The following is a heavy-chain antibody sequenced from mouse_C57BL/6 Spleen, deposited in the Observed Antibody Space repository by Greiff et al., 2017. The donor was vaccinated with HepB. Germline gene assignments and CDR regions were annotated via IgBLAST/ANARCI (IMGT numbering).Heavy chain of an antibody. V-gene: IGHV1-72*01. D-gene: IGHD1-1*01. CDR2: MDPNSGGT. CDR1: GYTFTSYW. CDR3: ARGGSSIKGSAMDY. Sequence: VQLQQPGAELVKPGASVKLSCKASGYTFTSYWLHGVKQRPGRGLEWIGRMDPNSGGTNNNENFKSKATLTVDKPSSTAYMQLSSLTSEDSAVYYCARGGSSIKGSAMDYWGQGTSVTVSS. J-gene: IGHJ4*01.